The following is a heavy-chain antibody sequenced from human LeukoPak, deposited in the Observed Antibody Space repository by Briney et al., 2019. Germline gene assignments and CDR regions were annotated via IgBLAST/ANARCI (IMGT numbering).Heavy chain of an antibody. Sequence: ASVKVSCKASGDSFTNYAIVWVRQAPGQGLEWMGGIVPGFHTTDYAQRFQGRLILTADESTTTAYMELSSLTSEDTAMYYCARWDAHYHEGDNWFDPWGQGSLVTVSS. CDR3: ARWDAHYHEGDNWFDP. D-gene: IGHD3-22*01. CDR1: GDSFTNYA. V-gene: IGHV1-69*13. J-gene: IGHJ5*02. CDR2: IVPGFHTT.